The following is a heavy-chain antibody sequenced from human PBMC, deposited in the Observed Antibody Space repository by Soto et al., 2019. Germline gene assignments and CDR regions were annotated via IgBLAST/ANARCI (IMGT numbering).Heavy chain of an antibody. CDR3: ARAGITGILDAFDI. Sequence: GGSLRLSYAASGFTFSSYSMNWVRQAPGKGLEWVSSISSSSSYIYYADSVKGRFTISRDNAKNSLYLQMNSLRAEDTAVYYCARAGITGILDAFDIWGQGTMVTVSS. CDR1: GFTFSSYS. D-gene: IGHD1-20*01. CDR2: ISSSSSYI. V-gene: IGHV3-21*01. J-gene: IGHJ3*02.